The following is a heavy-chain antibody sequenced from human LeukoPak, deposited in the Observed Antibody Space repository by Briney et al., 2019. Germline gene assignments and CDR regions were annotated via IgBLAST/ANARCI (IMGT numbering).Heavy chain of an antibody. Sequence: RPGGSLRLSCEVSGFIFSNYWMSWVRQAPGKGLEWVANINEEGSEKHYVDSVKGRFTISRDNAKNSLYLQMNSLRAEDTAVYYCAKAFGRKWELKEFDYWGQGTLVTVSS. CDR2: INEEGSEK. V-gene: IGHV3-7*03. CDR3: AKAFGRKWELKEFDY. D-gene: IGHD1-26*01. CDR1: GFIFSNYW. J-gene: IGHJ4*02.